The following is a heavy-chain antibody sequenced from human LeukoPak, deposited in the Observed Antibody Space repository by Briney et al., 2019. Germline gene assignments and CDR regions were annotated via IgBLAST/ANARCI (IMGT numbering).Heavy chain of an antibody. Sequence: GGSLRLSCAASGFTSNDHAMHWVRQAPGKGLEWVSGIMWDSSRIGYADSVKGRFTISRDNAKNSLYLQMNSLRPEDTALYYCGKDISAGGLDSWGQETLVTVTS. D-gene: IGHD6-13*01. CDR3: GKDISAGGLDS. CDR1: GFTSNDHA. J-gene: IGHJ4*02. V-gene: IGHV3-9*02. CDR2: IMWDSSRI.